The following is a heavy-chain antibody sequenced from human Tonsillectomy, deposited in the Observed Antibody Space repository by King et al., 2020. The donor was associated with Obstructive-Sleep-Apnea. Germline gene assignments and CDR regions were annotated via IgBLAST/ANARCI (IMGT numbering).Heavy chain of an antibody. V-gene: IGHV4-4*09. Sequence: QLQESGPGLVKPSETLSLTFTVSGGSISSHYWSWIRQPPGKGLEWIGYIYLLGTFVYNPSLNSRVTRSVDTSKNQFSLKLSSVTAADTAVYHCASLTWEHWFDPWGQGTLVTVSS. CDR1: GGSISSHY. CDR2: IYLLGTF. CDR3: ASLTWEHWFDP. J-gene: IGHJ5*02. D-gene: IGHD1-1*01.